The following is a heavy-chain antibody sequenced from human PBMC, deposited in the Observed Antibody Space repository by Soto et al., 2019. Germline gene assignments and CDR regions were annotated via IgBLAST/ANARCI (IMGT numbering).Heavy chain of an antibody. CDR2: IIPIFGTA. D-gene: IGHD6-13*01. CDR1: GGTFSSYA. Sequence: QVQLVQSGAEVKKPGSSVKVSCKASGGTFSSYAISWVRQAPGQGLEWMGGIIPIFGTANYAQKFQGRVTITADESTSTAYMELSRLRSEDTAVYYCARDLGIAAAGHYYYYGMDVWGQGTTVTVSS. V-gene: IGHV1-69*01. J-gene: IGHJ6*02. CDR3: ARDLGIAAAGHYYYYGMDV.